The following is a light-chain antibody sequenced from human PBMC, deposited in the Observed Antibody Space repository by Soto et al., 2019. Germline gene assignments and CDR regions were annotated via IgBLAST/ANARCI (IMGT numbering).Light chain of an antibody. J-gene: IGKJ5*01. CDR1: QSVASN. Sequence: TQYPATLSLSTGERATLSCWASQSVASNLAWYQQKPGQAPRLLIYRASTRATGIPARFSGSGSGTDFTLTISSLEPEDFAVYYCQQRSNWPPITFGQGTRLEIK. CDR2: RAS. V-gene: IGKV3-11*01. CDR3: QQRSNWPPIT.